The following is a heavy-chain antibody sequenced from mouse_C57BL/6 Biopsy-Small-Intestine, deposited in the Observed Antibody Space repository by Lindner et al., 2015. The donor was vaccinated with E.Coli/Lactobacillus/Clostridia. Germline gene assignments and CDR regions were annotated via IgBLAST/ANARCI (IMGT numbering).Heavy chain of an antibody. V-gene: IGHV1-80*01. J-gene: IGHJ1*03. CDR2: IYPGDGDT. Sequence: LQESGPELVKPGASVKLSCKASGYAFSTSWMNWVKQRPGKGLEWIGQIYPGDGDTNYNRKFKGKATLTADKSSSTAYMQLSSLTSEDSAVYFCASDAGTDVWGTGTTVTVSS. CDR3: ASDAGTDV. CDR1: GYAFSTSW. D-gene: IGHD4-1*01.